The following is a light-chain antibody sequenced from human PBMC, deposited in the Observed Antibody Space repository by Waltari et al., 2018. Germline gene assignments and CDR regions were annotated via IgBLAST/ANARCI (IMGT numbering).Light chain of an antibody. V-gene: IGLV2-14*03. Sequence: QSALTQPASVSGSPGQSITISCPGTNDDLGAYNYVSWYQLHPGQAPKPIIYDVSKRPSGVSDRFSGSKSANTASLTISDLQAEDDNDYYCSSYTTGRTVVIFGGGTKLTVL. J-gene: IGLJ2*01. CDR2: DVS. CDR3: SSYTTGRTVVI. CDR1: NDDLGAYNY.